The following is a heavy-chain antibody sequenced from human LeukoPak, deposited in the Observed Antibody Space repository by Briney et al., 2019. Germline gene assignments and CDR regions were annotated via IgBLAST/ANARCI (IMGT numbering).Heavy chain of an antibody. V-gene: IGHV7-4-1*02. Sequence: ASVKVSCKASGYTFTSYAMNWVRQAPGQGLEWMGWINTNTGNPTYAQGFTGRFVFSLDTSVSTAYLQISSLKAEDTAVYYCARPEDSSSWYGLWDYYYGMDVWGQGTTVTVSS. CDR2: INTNTGNP. CDR1: GYTFTSYA. CDR3: ARPEDSSSWYGLWDYYYGMDV. D-gene: IGHD6-13*01. J-gene: IGHJ6*02.